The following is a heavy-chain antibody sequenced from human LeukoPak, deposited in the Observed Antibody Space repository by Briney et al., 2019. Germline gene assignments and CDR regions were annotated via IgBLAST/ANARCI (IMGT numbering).Heavy chain of an antibody. CDR1: GFIVSDNY. V-gene: IGHV3-66*01. D-gene: IGHD4-11*01. Sequence: GGSLRLSCLASGFIVSDNYMSWVRQAPGKGLEWVSVVFRGDATYHADSVKGRFTISRDTSKNTVYLQMNSLTAEDTAVYYCVKEVPGTTIYHWGQGTLVTVSS. CDR2: VFRGDAT. CDR3: VKEVPGTTIYH. J-gene: IGHJ4*02.